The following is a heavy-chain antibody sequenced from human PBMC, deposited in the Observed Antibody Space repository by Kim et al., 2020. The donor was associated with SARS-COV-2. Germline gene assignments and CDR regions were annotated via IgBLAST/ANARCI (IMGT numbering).Heavy chain of an antibody. CDR1: GGSISSYY. J-gene: IGHJ4*02. CDR3: ARVRTAAGPSVYFDY. V-gene: IGHV4-59*01. CDR2: IYYSGST. Sequence: SETLSLTCTVSGGSISSYYWSWIRQPPGKGLEWIGYIYYSGSTNYNPSLKSRVTISVDTSKNQFSLKLSSVTAADTAVYYCARVRTAAGPSVYFDYWGQGTLVTVSS. D-gene: IGHD6-13*01.